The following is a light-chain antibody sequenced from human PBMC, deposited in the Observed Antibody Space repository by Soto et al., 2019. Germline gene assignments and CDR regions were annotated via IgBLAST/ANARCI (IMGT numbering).Light chain of an antibody. CDR1: QSVNTR. Sequence: DIQMTQSPPALSASVGDRVTITCRASQSVNTRLAWYQQKPGKAPKLLIHDASSLQTGVPSRFSGSGSGTEFTLTISSQQPDDFATYYCQQYQSYSETFGHGTKVDIK. CDR3: QQYQSYSET. V-gene: IGKV1-5*01. CDR2: DAS. J-gene: IGKJ3*01.